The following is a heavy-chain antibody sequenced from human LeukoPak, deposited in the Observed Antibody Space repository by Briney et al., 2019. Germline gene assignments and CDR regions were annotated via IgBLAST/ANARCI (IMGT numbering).Heavy chain of an antibody. CDR3: ARELRIDWLHSNWFDP. CDR1: GFTVSSNY. Sequence: GGSLRLSCAASGFTVSSNYMSWVRHAPGKGLEWVSVIYSGGSTYYADSVKGRFTISRDNSKNTLYLQMNSLRAEDTAVYYCARELRIDWLHSNWFDPWGQGTLVTVSS. D-gene: IGHD3-9*01. V-gene: IGHV3-66*02. J-gene: IGHJ5*02. CDR2: IYSGGST.